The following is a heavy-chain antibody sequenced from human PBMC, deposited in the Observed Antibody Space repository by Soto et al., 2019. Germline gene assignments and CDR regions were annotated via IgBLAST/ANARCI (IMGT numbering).Heavy chain of an antibody. CDR3: ARDGFGDPFYYYGMDV. D-gene: IGHD3-10*01. CDR2: IYYSGST. Sequence: QVQLQESGPGLVKPSETLSLTCTVSGGSISSYYWSWIRQPPGKGLEWIGYIYYSGSTNYNPSLKSRVTLSGDTSKNQFSLTLSSVTAADTAVYYCARDGFGDPFYYYGMDVWGQGTTVTVSS. V-gene: IGHV4-59*01. J-gene: IGHJ6*02. CDR1: GGSISSYY.